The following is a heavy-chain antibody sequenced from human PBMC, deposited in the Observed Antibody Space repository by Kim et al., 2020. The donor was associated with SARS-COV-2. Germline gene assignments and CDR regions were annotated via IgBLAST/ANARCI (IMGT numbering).Heavy chain of an antibody. CDR3: ARLRQRNYDFWSGYLDWFDP. D-gene: IGHD3-3*01. J-gene: IGHJ5*02. CDR1: GYSFTSYW. Sequence: GESLKISCKGSGYSFTSYWIGWVRQMPGKGLEWMGIIYPGDSDTRYSPSFQGQVTISADKSISTAYLQWSSLKASDTAMYYCARLRQRNYDFWSGYLDWFDPWGQGTLVTVSS. V-gene: IGHV5-51*01. CDR2: IYPGDSDT.